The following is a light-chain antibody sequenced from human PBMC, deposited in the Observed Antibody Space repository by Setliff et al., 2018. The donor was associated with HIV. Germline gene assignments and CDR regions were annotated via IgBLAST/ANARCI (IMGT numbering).Light chain of an antibody. J-gene: IGLJ1*01. CDR3: AAWDDSLNGSYV. CDR2: EVN. CDR1: SSDVGSYNL. Sequence: QSVLTQPASVSGSPGQSITISCTGTSSDVGSYNLVSWYQQHPGKAPKLMIYEVNKRPSGVSNRFSGSKSGNTASLTISGLQAEDEADYYCAAWDDSLNGSYVFGTGTKVTVL. V-gene: IGLV2-23*02.